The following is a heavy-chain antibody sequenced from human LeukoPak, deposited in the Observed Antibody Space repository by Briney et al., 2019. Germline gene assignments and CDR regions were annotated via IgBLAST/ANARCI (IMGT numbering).Heavy chain of an antibody. J-gene: IGHJ4*02. CDR1: GFTFSSSW. Sequence: PGGSLRLSCAASGFTFSSSWMTWVRQAPGKGLEWVANIKRDGSDKYFVDSVRGRFTISRDNAKNTLYLQMNSLRAEDTAVYYCARDGGDCDSTTCYDRLDYWGQGTLVTVSS. CDR2: IKRDGSDK. D-gene: IGHD2/OR15-2a*01. V-gene: IGHV3-7*04. CDR3: ARDGGDCDSTTCYDRLDY.